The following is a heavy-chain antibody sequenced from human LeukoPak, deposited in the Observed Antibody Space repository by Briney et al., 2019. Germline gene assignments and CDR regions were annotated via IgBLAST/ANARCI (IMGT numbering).Heavy chain of an antibody. CDR2: INPNDGGT. D-gene: IGHD1-26*01. J-gene: IGHJ4*02. V-gene: IGHV1-2*02. CDR1: GYTFTAYY. Sequence: GASVKVSCKTSGYTFTAYYMHWVRQAPGQGLEWMGWINPNDGGTNYAQNFQGRVTVTRDTSINTVYMEVNRPTSDDTAVYYCARAKDDSGSYFAYWGQGTLVTVSS. CDR3: ARAKDDSGSYFAY.